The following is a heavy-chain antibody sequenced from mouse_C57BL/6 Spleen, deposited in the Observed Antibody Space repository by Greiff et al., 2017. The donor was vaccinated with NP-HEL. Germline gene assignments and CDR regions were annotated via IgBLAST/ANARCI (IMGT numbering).Heavy chain of an antibody. J-gene: IGHJ4*01. V-gene: IGHV1-5*01. Sequence: EVQLQQSGTVLARPGASVKMSCKTSGYTFTSYWMHWVKQRPGQGLEWIGAIYPGNSDTSYNQKFKGKAKLTAVTSASTAYMELSSLTNEDSAVYYCTRSTTVVAKEGYDAMDYWGQGTSVTVAS. CDR1: GYTFTSYW. CDR3: TRSTTVVAKEGYDAMDY. D-gene: IGHD1-1*01. CDR2: IYPGNSDT.